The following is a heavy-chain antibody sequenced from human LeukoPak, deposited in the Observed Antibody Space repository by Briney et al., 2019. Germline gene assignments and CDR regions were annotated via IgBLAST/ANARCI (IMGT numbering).Heavy chain of an antibody. V-gene: IGHV3-30*04. Sequence: GGSLRLPCAASGFTFSSYAMHWVRQAPGKGLEWVAVISYDGSNKYYADSVKGRFTISRDNSKNTLYLQMNSLRAEDTAVYYCARPTDPYDILTGPADYWGQGTLVTVSS. CDR1: GFTFSSYA. CDR2: ISYDGSNK. D-gene: IGHD3-9*01. J-gene: IGHJ4*02. CDR3: ARPTDPYDILTGPADY.